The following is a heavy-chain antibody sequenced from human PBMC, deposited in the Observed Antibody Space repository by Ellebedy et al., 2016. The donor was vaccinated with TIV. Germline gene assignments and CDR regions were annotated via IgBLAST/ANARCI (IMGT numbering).Heavy chain of an antibody. V-gene: IGHV4-34*01. CDR1: GGSFSGYY. CDR2: INHSGST. D-gene: IGHD2-2*01. CDR3: ARATGPPSTRRASYFFYYLDV. Sequence: SETLSLXXAVYGGSFSGYYWSWIRQPPGKGLEWIGEINHSGSTNYNPSLKSRVTMSVDTSKNQFSLKLTSVTAADTAVYYCARATGPPSTRRASYFFYYLDVWGKGTTVTVSS. J-gene: IGHJ6*03.